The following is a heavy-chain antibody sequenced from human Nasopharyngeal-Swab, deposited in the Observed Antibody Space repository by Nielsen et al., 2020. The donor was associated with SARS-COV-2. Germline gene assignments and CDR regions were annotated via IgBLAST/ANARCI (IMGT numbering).Heavy chain of an antibody. CDR2: IYYSGSP. CDR3: ARVHYYDSTYYYYGLDV. D-gene: IGHD3-22*01. CDR1: DYSISNYY. J-gene: IGHJ6*02. Sequence: SETLSLTCTVSDYSISNYYWTWIRQPPGKGLEWIGYIYYSGSPNYNPSLKSRVTLSLDTSKSQLSLKLSSVTAADTAVYYCARVHYYDSTYYYYGLDVWGQGTTVTVSS. V-gene: IGHV4-59*13.